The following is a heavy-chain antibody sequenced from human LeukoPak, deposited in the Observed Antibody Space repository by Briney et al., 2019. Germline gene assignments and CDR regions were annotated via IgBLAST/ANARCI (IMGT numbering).Heavy chain of an antibody. D-gene: IGHD5-12*01. CDR2: IIGSGGST. CDR1: GFSFNNYA. Sequence: PGRSLRLSCVASGFSFNNYAMNWVRQAPGKGLEGVSLIIGSGGSTFYADSVKGRFTISRDKSKNTLYLQMNSLRAEDTAVYYCAKGAYDYIEIAYFDYWGQGSLVTVSS. J-gene: IGHJ4*02. V-gene: IGHV3-23*01. CDR3: AKGAYDYIEIAYFDY.